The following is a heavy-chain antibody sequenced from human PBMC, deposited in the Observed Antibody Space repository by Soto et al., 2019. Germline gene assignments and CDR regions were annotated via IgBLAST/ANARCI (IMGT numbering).Heavy chain of an antibody. V-gene: IGHV1-69*02. CDR2: INPILDIA. J-gene: IGHJ5*02. CDR3: ARCAAVVVPDDMFTRHYWFDP. D-gene: IGHD2-2*01. CDR1: GGTFRTYS. Sequence: QVQLVQSGAEVREPGSSVKVSCKASGGTFRTYSITWVRQAPGQGLEWMGKINPILDIANYAQKFQGRVTITTDKSTSIAYMELNSLRSEDTAVYYCARCAAVVVPDDMFTRHYWFDPWGQGTRVPVSP.